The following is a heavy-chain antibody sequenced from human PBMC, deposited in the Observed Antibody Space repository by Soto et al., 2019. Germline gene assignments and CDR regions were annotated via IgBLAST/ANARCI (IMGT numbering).Heavy chain of an antibody. D-gene: IGHD1-7*01. CDR1: GFTFSSYC. CDR3: ARVPATRDIWSYGVGGRNYYYYMDV. J-gene: IGHJ6*03. V-gene: IGHV3-7*04. CDR2: IKQDGSER. Sequence: EVQLVESGGGLVQPGGSLRLSCEASGFTFSSYCMTWVRQAPGKGLEWVAHIKQDGSERYYVDSVKGRFTISRDNAKNSLYLEMSSLRAEDTAVYYCARVPATRDIWSYGVGGRNYYYYMDVWGKGTTVTVSS.